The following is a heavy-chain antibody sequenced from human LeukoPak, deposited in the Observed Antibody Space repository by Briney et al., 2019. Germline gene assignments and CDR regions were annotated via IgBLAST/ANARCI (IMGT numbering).Heavy chain of an antibody. CDR3: AKDGPNYDILTGYYRGWFDP. D-gene: IGHD3-9*01. Sequence: PGGSLRLSCAASGFTFSIYAMSWVRQAPGKGLEWVSAISGSGGSTYYADSVKGRFTISRDNSKNTLYLQMNSLGAEDTAVYYCAKDGPNYDILTGYYRGWFDPWGQGTLVTVSS. V-gene: IGHV3-23*01. J-gene: IGHJ5*02. CDR1: GFTFSIYA. CDR2: ISGSGGST.